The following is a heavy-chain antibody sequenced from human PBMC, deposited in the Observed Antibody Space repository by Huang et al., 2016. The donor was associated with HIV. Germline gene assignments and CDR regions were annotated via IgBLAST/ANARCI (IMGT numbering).Heavy chain of an antibody. CDR1: GFTFSSYT. V-gene: IGHV3-21*01. Sequence: EVQLVGSGGGLVKPGGSLRLSCAASGFTFSSYTMNWVRQAPGKGLEWVSSISGSSYYTYYADSVKGRFTISRDNAKNSLYLQMNSLRAEDTAVYYCARDGDYYDGSGYNLFVDYWGQGTLVTVSS. CDR2: ISGSSYYT. D-gene: IGHD3-22*01. J-gene: IGHJ4*02. CDR3: ARDGDYYDGSGYNLFVDY.